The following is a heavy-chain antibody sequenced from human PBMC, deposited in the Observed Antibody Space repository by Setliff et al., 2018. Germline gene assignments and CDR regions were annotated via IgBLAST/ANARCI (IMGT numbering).Heavy chain of an antibody. CDR3: ARDLLGSQGRTFDL. Sequence: GASVKVSCKASGYTFSDYYMHWIRQAPGQGPEWMGSINPNTGGTRFAQKFQFGVTMTADKAITTAYMELNRLTSDDTAMYYFARDLLGSQGRTFDLLGQGTLVTVSS. D-gene: IGHD1-26*01. V-gene: IGHV1-2*02. CDR1: GYTFSDYY. CDR2: INPNTGGT. J-gene: IGHJ4*02.